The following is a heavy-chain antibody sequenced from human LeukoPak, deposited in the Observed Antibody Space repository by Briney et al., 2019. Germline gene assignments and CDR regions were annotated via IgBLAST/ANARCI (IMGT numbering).Heavy chain of an antibody. Sequence: PGGSLRLSCTGSGFTFSTYTMSWVRQAPGKGLEWVSGINWNGGSTGYVDSVKGRFTISRDNAKNSLYLQMNSLRAEDTALYYCARDWFTRLGELSPDRAFDYWGQGTLVTVSS. CDR3: ARDWFTRLGELSPDRAFDY. D-gene: IGHD3-16*02. V-gene: IGHV3-20*04. CDR2: INWNGGST. J-gene: IGHJ4*02. CDR1: GFTFSTYT.